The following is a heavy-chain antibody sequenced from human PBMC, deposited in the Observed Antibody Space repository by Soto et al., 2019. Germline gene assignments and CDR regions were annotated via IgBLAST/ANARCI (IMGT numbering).Heavy chain of an antibody. Sequence: SETLSLTCTVSGGSISSYYWSWIRQPPGKGLEWIGYIYYSGSTNYNPSLKSRVTISVDTSKNQFSLKLSSVTAADTAVYYCARDSRVDYDYVWGSYRPYYYYGMDAWGQGTTVTVSS. CDR3: ARDSRVDYDYVWGSYRPYYYYGMDA. V-gene: IGHV4-59*01. D-gene: IGHD3-16*02. J-gene: IGHJ6*02. CDR1: GGSISSYY. CDR2: IYYSGST.